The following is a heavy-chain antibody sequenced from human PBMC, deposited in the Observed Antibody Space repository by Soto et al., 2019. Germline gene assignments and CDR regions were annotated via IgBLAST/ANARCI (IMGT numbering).Heavy chain of an antibody. D-gene: IGHD3-22*01. Sequence: SGTLSLTCTVSGGSISRGSYFWGWIRQPPGKGLEWIGSIYYSGSTYYNPSLKSRVTISVDTSKTQLSLKLSSVTAADTAVYYCMLGSGWKDFDYWGQGALVTVSS. CDR2: IYYSGST. CDR1: GGSISRGSYF. V-gene: IGHV4-39*01. J-gene: IGHJ4*02. CDR3: MLGSGWKDFDY.